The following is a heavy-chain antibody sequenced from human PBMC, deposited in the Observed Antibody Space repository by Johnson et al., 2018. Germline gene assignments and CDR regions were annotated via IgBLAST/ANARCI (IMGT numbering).Heavy chain of an antibody. CDR1: GGSINSYY. CDR3: ATRLENSGSYVGIDY. D-gene: IGHD3-10*01. Sequence: QVQLQESGPGLVKPSETLSLTCNVSGGSINSYYWSWIRQSPGKGLEWIGYMYSRGSTNYVPSLKRRVSISVDKSKKQFSLKRSSVTAADTAVYYCATRLENSGSYVGIDYWGQGTLVTVSS. J-gene: IGHJ4*02. V-gene: IGHV4-59*01. CDR2: MYSRGST.